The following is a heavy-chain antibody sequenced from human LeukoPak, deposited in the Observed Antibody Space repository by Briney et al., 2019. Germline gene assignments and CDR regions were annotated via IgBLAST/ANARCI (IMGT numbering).Heavy chain of an antibody. CDR3: TRDTIGSLDY. J-gene: IGHJ4*02. V-gene: IGHV3-7*01. Sequence: WGSLRLSCAASGSTFANSWMAWVRQAPGKGLEWVANIKQDGSTKHYADSLKGRFTISRDNPKNSLFLQMNNLRADDTAIYYCTRDTIGSLDYWGQGVLVTVAS. CDR1: GSTFANSW. D-gene: IGHD1-26*01. CDR2: IKQDGSTK.